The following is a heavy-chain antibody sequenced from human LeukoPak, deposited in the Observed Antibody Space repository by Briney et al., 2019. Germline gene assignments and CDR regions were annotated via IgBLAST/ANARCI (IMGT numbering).Heavy chain of an antibody. Sequence: GASVKVSCKASGGTFSSYAISWVRQAPGQGLEWMGGIIPIFGTANYAQKFQGRVTITADESTSTAYMELSSLRSEDTAVYYCASYGSGSYYNPGWGQGTLVTVSS. V-gene: IGHV1-69*13. CDR2: IIPIFGTA. CDR3: ASYGSGSYYNPG. CDR1: GGTFSSYA. J-gene: IGHJ4*02. D-gene: IGHD3-10*01.